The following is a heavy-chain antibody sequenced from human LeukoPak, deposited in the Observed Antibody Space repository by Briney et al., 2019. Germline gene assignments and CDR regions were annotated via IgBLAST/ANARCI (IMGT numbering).Heavy chain of an antibody. V-gene: IGHV3-7*01. CDR3: ARAGPNYYDSSGYYYDPFDY. CDR2: IKQDGSEK. J-gene: IGHJ4*02. Sequence: GGSLRLSCAASGFTFSSYWMSWVRQAPGKGLEWVANIKQDGSEKYYVDSVKGRFTISRDNAKNSLYLQMNSLRAEDTAVYYCARAGPNYYDSSGYYYDPFDYWGQGTLVTVSS. CDR1: GFTFSSYW. D-gene: IGHD3-22*01.